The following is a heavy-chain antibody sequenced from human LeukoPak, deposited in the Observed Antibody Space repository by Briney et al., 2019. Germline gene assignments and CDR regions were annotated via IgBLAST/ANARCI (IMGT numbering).Heavy chain of an antibody. D-gene: IGHD3-22*01. CDR1: GFTFDDYA. CDR2: ISWNSGSI. CDR3: AKAPWDYYDSSGYYMGGVYFDY. J-gene: IGHJ4*02. V-gene: IGHV3-9*01. Sequence: GGSLRLSCAASGFTFDDYAMHWVRQAPGKGLEWVSGISWNSGSIGYADSVKGRFTISRDNAKNSLYLQMNSLRAEDTALYYCAKAPWDYYDSSGYYMGGVYFDYWGQGTLVTASS.